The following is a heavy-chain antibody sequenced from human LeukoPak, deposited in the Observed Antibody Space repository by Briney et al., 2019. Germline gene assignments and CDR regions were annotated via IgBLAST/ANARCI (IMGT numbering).Heavy chain of an antibody. CDR1: GASISNYY. D-gene: IGHD3-3*01. CDR3: ARDPRAFGVGGGYFDY. V-gene: IGHV4-59*01. Sequence: SETLSLTCTVSGASISNYYWNWIRQPPGKGLEWIGFIYYSQSTNYNPSLRSRVTISVDTSKNQFSLNLTSVTAADTALYYCARDPRAFGVGGGYFDYRGQGTLVTVSS. J-gene: IGHJ4*02. CDR2: IYYSQST.